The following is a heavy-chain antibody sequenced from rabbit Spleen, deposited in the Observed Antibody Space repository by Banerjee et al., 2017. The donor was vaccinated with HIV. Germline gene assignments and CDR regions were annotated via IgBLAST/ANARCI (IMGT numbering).Heavy chain of an antibody. D-gene: IGHD6-1*01. CDR3: ARGAIANVGSGYVNL. CDR1: GFDFSGYY. CDR2: IDPVFGST. V-gene: IGHV1S7*01. Sequence: QLKESGGGLVQPGGSLKLSCKASGFDFSGYYLSWVRQAPGKGLEWIGYIDPVFGSTYYASWVNGRFTISSDNAQNTLYLQLKSLTAADTATYFCARGAIANVGSGYVNLWGPGTLVTVS. J-gene: IGHJ4*01.